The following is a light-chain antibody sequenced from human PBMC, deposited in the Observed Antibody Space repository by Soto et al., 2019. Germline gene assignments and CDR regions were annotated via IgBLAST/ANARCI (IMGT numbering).Light chain of an antibody. CDR1: QSVSSY. V-gene: IGKV3-11*01. Sequence: EIVLTQSPATLCLSPVERPTLSCRASQSVSSYLAWYQQKPGQAHRLLIYDASNRATGITARFSGSGSGTDFTLTISRLETEDLAVYYCQQRSNWPSTFGQGTKVDIK. CDR3: QQRSNWPST. J-gene: IGKJ1*01. CDR2: DAS.